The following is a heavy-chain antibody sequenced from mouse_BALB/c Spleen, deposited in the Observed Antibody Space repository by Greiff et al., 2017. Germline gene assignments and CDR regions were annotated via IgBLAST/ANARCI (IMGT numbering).Heavy chain of an antibody. CDR3: ARLDY. CDR2: ISSGGSYT. CDR1: GFTFSSYG. V-gene: IGHV5-6*01. J-gene: IGHJ4*01. Sequence: EVKLMESGGDLVKPGGSLKLSCAASGFTFSSYGMSWVHQTPDKRLEWVATISSGGSYTYYPDSVKGRFTISRDNAKNTLYLQMSSLKSEDTAMYYCARLDYWGQGTSVTVSS.